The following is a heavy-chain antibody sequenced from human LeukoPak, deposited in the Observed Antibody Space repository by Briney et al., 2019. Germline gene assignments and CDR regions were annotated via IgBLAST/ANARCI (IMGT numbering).Heavy chain of an antibody. D-gene: IGHD3-10*01. V-gene: IGHV6-1*01. CDR1: GDSVSSNSAT. CDR3: ARNYYGSGSYYSHFDY. Sequence: SQTLSLTCAISGDSVSSNSATWNWIRQSPSRGLEWLGRTYYRSKWDNDCAVSVKSRITINPDTSKNQFSLQLKSVTPEDTAVYYCARNYYGSGSYYSHFDYWGQGTLVTVSS. CDR2: TYYRSKWDN. J-gene: IGHJ4*02.